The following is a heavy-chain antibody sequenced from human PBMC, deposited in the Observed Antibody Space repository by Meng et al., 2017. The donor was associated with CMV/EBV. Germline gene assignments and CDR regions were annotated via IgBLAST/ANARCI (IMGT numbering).Heavy chain of an antibody. CDR2: IKQDGSEK. J-gene: IGHJ4*02. CDR1: GFTFSSYW. D-gene: IGHD3-3*01. Sequence: GESLKISCAASGFTFSSYWMSWVRQAPGKGLEWVANIKQDGSEKYYVDSVKGRFTISRDNAKNSLYLQMNSLRAEDTAAYYCARDADLAFDYWGQGTLVTVSS. CDR3: ARDADLAFDY. V-gene: IGHV3-7*01.